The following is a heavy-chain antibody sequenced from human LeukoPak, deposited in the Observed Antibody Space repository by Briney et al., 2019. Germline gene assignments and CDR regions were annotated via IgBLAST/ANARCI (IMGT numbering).Heavy chain of an antibody. V-gene: IGHV1-24*01. CDR2: FDPEDGET. CDR3: ATGEDTAGGFDY. CDR1: GYTLTELS. D-gene: IGHD2-15*01. Sequence: GASVKVSCKVSGYTLTELSMHWVRQAPGKGLEWMGDFDPEDGETIYAQKFQGRVTMTEDTATDTAYVELSSLRSEDTAVYYCATGEDTAGGFDYWGQGTLVTVSS. J-gene: IGHJ4*02.